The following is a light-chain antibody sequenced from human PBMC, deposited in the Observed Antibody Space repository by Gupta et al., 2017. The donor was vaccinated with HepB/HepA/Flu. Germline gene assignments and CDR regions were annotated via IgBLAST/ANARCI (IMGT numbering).Light chain of an antibody. Sequence: DIQLTQSPSSLSASVGDRVTITCRASQSISRSLNWYHQIPGKAPRLLIYAASTLQSGVPSRFGGSGSGADFTLTISSLQPEDFGTYYCHQSYSSPLTFGGGTKVEVK. V-gene: IGKV1-39*01. CDR3: HQSYSSPLT. J-gene: IGKJ4*01. CDR2: AAS. CDR1: QSISRS.